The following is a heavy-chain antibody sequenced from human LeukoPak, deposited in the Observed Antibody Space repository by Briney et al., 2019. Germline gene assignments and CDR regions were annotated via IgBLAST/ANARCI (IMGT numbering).Heavy chain of an antibody. CDR2: ISAYNGNT. CDR1: GYTFTSYG. V-gene: IGHV1-18*01. D-gene: IGHD4-11*01. CDR3: AREGDYKTTTSTFDH. Sequence: GASVKVSCKASGYTFTSYGISWVRQAPGQGLEWMGWISAYNGNTNYAQKLQGRVTMTTDTSTSTAYMELRSLRSEDTAVYYCAREGDYKTTTSTFDHWGQGTLVTVSS. J-gene: IGHJ5*02.